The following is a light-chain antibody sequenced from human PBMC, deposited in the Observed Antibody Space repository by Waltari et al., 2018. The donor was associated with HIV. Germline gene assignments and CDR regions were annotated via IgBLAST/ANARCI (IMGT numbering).Light chain of an antibody. CDR1: QSVNSN. CDR2: GTS. V-gene: IGKV3-15*01. Sequence: EILMTQSPPTPSLSPGERASLSCSDSQSVNSNLTWYQQKPGQTPRILIYGTSTRATDIPARFSGSGSGTEFTLTISSLQSEDFAVYYCHHYNNWRETFGQGTKVEIK. J-gene: IGKJ1*01. CDR3: HHYNNWRET.